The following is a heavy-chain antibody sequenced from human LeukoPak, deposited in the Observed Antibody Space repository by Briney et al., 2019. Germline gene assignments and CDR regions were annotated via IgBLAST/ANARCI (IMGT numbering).Heavy chain of an antibody. CDR1: GGSISSYY. CDR3: ASYGSGSYRFDP. D-gene: IGHD3-10*01. J-gene: IGHJ5*02. CDR2: IHHSGST. V-gene: IGHV4-59*06. Sequence: SETLSLTCTVSGGSISSYYWSWIRQHPGKGLEWIGYIHHSGSTYYNPSLKSRVIISVDTSKNQFSLKLNSVTAADTAVYYCASYGSGSYRFDPWGQGTLVTVSS.